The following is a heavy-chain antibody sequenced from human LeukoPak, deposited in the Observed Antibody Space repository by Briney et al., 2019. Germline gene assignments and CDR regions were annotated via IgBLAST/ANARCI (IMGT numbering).Heavy chain of an antibody. D-gene: IGHD4-17*01. J-gene: IGHJ4*02. CDR2: ISSSSSAI. Sequence: GGSLRLSCAASGFTFSSYSMNWVRQAPGKGLEWVSYISSSSSAIHYADSVKGRFTISRDNAKNTLYLQMDSLRAEDTAVYYCARSRTYGDYGRGLDYWGQGTLVTVSS. CDR1: GFTFSSYS. CDR3: ARSRTYGDYGRGLDY. V-gene: IGHV3-48*04.